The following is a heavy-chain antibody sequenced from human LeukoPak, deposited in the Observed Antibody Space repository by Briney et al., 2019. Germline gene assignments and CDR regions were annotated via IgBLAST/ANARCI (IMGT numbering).Heavy chain of an antibody. J-gene: IGHJ5*02. CDR3: AVMWVAGTWSFDP. CDR1: GYSFTSYW. Sequence: GESLKISCKGSGYSFTSYWIGWVRQMPGKGLEWMGIIYPGDSDTRYSPSFQGQVTISADKSISTAYLQWSSLKASDAAMYYCAVMWVAGTWSFDPWGQGTLVTVSS. D-gene: IGHD6-19*01. CDR2: IYPGDSDT. V-gene: IGHV5-51*01.